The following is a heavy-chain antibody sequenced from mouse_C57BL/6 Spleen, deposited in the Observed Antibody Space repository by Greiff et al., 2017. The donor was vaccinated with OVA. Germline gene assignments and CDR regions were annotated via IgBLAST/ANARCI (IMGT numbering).Heavy chain of an antibody. CDR3: ASPGRPYYDEEGWFAY. V-gene: IGHV1-22*01. CDR1: GYTFTDYN. D-gene: IGHD1-1*01. Sequence: EVKLQQSGPELVKPGASVKMSCKASGYTFTDYNMHWVKQSHGKSLEWIGFINPNNGGTSYNQKFKGKATLTVNKSSSTAYMELRSLTSEDSAVYYCASPGRPYYDEEGWFAYWGQGTLVTVSA. CDR2: INPNNGGT. J-gene: IGHJ3*01.